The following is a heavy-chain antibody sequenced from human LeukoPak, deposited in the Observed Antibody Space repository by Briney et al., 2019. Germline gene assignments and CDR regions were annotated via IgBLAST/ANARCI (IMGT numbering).Heavy chain of an antibody. CDR2: INPNSGGT. D-gene: IGHD6-19*01. CDR1: GYTFTGYY. CDR3: ARGGPIRYSSGWPTDY. J-gene: IGHJ4*02. Sequence: GASVKVSCKASGYTFTGYYMHWVRQAPGQGLEWMGWINPNSGGTNCAQKFQGRVTMTRDTSISTAYMELSRLRSDDTAVYYCARGGPIRYSSGWPTDYWGQGTLVTVSS. V-gene: IGHV1-2*02.